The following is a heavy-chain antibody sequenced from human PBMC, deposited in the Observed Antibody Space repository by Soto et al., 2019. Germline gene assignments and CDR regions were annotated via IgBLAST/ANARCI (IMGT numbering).Heavy chain of an antibody. V-gene: IGHV1-18*01. D-gene: IGHD2-15*01. CDR2: ISAYNGNT. Sequence: QVQLVQSGAEVKKPGASVKVSCKASGYTFTSYGISWVRQAPGQGLEWMGWISAYNGNTNYAQKLQGRVTMTTDTSTSTAYMELRSLRSDDTAVYYCARRVGDIKIYCSGGSCYGWSDVHYYGMDVWGQGTTVTVSS. J-gene: IGHJ6*02. CDR1: GYTFTSYG. CDR3: ARRVGDIKIYCSGGSCYGWSDVHYYGMDV.